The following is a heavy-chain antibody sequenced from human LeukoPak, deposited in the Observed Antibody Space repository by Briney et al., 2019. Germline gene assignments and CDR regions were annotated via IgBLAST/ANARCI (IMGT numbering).Heavy chain of an antibody. CDR1: GFTFSSYW. J-gene: IGHJ5*02. Sequence: GGSLRLSCAASGFTFSSYWMHWVRQAPGKGLVWVSRIKSDGSTNYADSVKGRFTISRDNAKNTLHLQMNSLRDEDTAVYFCVRGHSSWEPNWFDPWGQGILVTVSS. D-gene: IGHD6-13*01. CDR2: IKSDGST. CDR3: VRGHSSWEPNWFDP. V-gene: IGHV3-74*01.